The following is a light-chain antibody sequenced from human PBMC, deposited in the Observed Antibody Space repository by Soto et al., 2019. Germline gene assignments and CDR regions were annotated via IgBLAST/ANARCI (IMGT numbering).Light chain of an antibody. CDR2: AAS. J-gene: IGKJ1*01. V-gene: IGKV1-39*01. CDR3: QQGYTPWT. CDR1: QSISSY. Sequence: DIQMTQSPSSLSASVGDRVTITCRASQSISSYLNWYQQKPGKAPKLLIYAASTLQSGVPSRFSGSGSGTDFTFTISSLKPEDFATYYCQQGYTPWTFGQGTKVEIK.